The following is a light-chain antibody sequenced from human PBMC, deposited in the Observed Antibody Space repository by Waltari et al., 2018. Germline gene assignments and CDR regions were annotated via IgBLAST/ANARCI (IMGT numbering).Light chain of an antibody. Sequence: DVVLTQSPLSLPVTLGQSASISCSSTQSLLHSDGNTYLTWFQQRPGQSPRRLIYKVSNRDSGVPDRFSGSGSGTDFTLKISRVEAEDVGVYYCMQGTYWPRTFGQGTKVEIK. V-gene: IGKV2-30*02. CDR3: MQGTYWPRT. CDR2: KVS. CDR1: QSLLHSDGNTY. J-gene: IGKJ1*01.